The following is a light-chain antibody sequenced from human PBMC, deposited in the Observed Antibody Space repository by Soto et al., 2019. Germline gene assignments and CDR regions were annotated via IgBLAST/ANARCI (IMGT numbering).Light chain of an antibody. Sequence: EIVLTQSPGALSVSPGERATLSCKTSQSVSARLLAWYQQKPGQAPRLLIYGASSRATGIPDRLSGSGSGTDFTLTISRLEPEDFAVYYCQAGTFGQGTRLEIK. CDR3: QAGT. V-gene: IGKV3-20*01. CDR2: GAS. CDR1: QSVSARL. J-gene: IGKJ5*01.